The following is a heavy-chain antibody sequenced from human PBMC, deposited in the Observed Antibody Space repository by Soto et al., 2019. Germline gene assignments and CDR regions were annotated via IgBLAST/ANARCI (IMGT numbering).Heavy chain of an antibody. CDR1: GDSVSSNSAA. J-gene: IGHJ5*02. V-gene: IGHV6-1*01. CDR3: ARASAAAGNVGATVPERENNWFDP. D-gene: IGHD6-13*01. Sequence: SPTLSLTCAISGDSVSSNSAAWNWIRQSPSRGLEWLGRTYYRSKRYNDYAVSVKSRITINPDTSKNQFSLQLNSVTPEDTAVYYCARASAAAGNVGATVPERENNWFDPWGQGTLVTVSS. CDR2: TYYRSKRYN.